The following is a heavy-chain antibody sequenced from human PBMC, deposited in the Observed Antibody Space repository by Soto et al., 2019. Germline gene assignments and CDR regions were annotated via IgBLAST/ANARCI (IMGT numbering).Heavy chain of an antibody. CDR3: ARTSMTRQGPPLF. Sequence: QLQLQESDSGLVKPSQTLSLTCAVSGGSISSGGFSWSWIRQPPGKGLEWIGYIFHSGNTYYNPSLRSRVTISIDACKNHFSLQLSSVTVADTAVYYCARTSMTRQGPPLFWGQGTLVTVSS. CDR2: IFHSGNT. V-gene: IGHV4-30-2*01. J-gene: IGHJ4*02. D-gene: IGHD5-18*01. CDR1: GGSISSGGFS.